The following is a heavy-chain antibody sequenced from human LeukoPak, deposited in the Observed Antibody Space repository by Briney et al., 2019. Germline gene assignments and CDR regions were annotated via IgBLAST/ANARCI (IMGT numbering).Heavy chain of an antibody. V-gene: IGHV1-69*05. D-gene: IGHD3-10*01. CDR1: GGTFSSYA. CDR3: ARVFGGGASEYYFDY. CDR2: IIPIFGTA. Sequence: GASVKVSCKASGGTFSSYAISWVRQAPGQGLEWMGRIIPIFGTANYAQKFQGRVTITTDESTSTAYMELSSLRSEDTAMYYCARVFGGGASEYYFDYWGQGTLVPVSP. J-gene: IGHJ4*02.